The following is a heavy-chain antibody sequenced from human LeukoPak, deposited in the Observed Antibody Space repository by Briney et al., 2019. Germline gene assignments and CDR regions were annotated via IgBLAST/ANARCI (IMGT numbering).Heavy chain of an antibody. Sequence: SETLSLTCTVSGGSISSNNYCWAWIRRPPGKGLEWIGSIYYSGITNYLPSLKSRVTMSVDTSKNQFSLRLSSVTAEDTAMYYCARHRGGSSEFDYWGQGALVTVSS. V-gene: IGHV4-39*07. CDR1: GGSISSNNYC. J-gene: IGHJ4*02. D-gene: IGHD2-15*01. CDR3: ARHRGGSSEFDY. CDR2: IYYSGIT.